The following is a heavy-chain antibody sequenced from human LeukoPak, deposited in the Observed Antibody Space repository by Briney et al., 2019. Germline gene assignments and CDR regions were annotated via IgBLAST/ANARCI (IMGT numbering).Heavy chain of an antibody. D-gene: IGHD6-19*01. CDR2: IYYSGST. J-gene: IGHJ5*02. Sequence: PSETLSLTCAVSGGSISSGGYSWSWIRQPPGKGLEWIGYIYYSGSTNYNPSLKSRVTISVDTSKNQFSLKLSSVTAADTAVYYCARDFLYSSDGETWFDPWGQGTLVTVSS. CDR1: GGSISSGGYS. CDR3: ARDFLYSSDGETWFDP. V-gene: IGHV4-61*08.